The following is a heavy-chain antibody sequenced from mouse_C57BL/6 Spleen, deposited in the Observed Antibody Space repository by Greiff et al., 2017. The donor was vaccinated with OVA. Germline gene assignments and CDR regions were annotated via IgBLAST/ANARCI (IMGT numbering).Heavy chain of an antibody. CDR3: ARRGSNYVSWFAY. D-gene: IGHD2-5*01. Sequence: QVQLQQPGAELVRPGSSVKLSCKASGYTFTSYWMDWVKQRPGQGLEWIGNIYPSDSETHYNQKFKDKATLTVDKSSSTAYMQLSSLTSDDSAVYYCARRGSNYVSWFAYWGQGTLVTVSA. CDR2: IYPSDSET. V-gene: IGHV1-61*01. J-gene: IGHJ3*01. CDR1: GYTFTSYW.